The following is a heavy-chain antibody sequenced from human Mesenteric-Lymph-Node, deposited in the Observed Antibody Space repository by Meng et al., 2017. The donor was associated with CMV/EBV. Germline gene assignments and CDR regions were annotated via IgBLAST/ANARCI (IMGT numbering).Heavy chain of an antibody. V-gene: IGHV3-21*01. Sequence: GGSLRLSCAASGFTVSIKYMTWVRQAPGKGLEWVSSISSSSSFIYYADSVKGRFTISRDNAKKSLYLQMNSLRAEDTAVYYCARDLGYCSSTSCGGYSDYWGQGTLVTVSS. CDR1: GFTVSIKY. CDR3: ARDLGYCSSTSCGGYSDY. CDR2: ISSSSSFI. J-gene: IGHJ4*02. D-gene: IGHD2-2*01.